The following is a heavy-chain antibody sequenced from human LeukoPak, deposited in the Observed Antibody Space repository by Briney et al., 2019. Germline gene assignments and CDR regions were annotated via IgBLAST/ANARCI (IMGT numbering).Heavy chain of an antibody. CDR3: ARGEMATTNFDY. D-gene: IGHD5-24*01. Sequence: GSLRLSCAASGFTFSSYDMSWVRQAPGKGLEWIGSIYYSGSTYYNPSLKSRVTISVDTSKNQFSLKLSSVTAADTAVYYCARGEMATTNFDYWGQETLVTVSS. V-gene: IGHV4-39*07. J-gene: IGHJ4*02. CDR1: GFTFSSYD. CDR2: IYYSGST.